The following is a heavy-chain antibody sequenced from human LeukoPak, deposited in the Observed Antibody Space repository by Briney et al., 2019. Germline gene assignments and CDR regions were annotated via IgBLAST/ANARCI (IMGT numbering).Heavy chain of an antibody. J-gene: IGHJ4*02. CDR1: GFTFCHYA. CDR2: FSGSNGST. Sequence: GGSLRHSCAAPGFTFCHYAMNWVRQALRKGRDWVSLFSGSNGSTYYADSVKCRFSISRDNSKNPVYLQMNSLRVEDTAVYYCAKGPVSAIVGATTLDYWGQGTLVTVSS. D-gene: IGHD1-26*01. CDR3: AKGPVSAIVGATTLDY. V-gene: IGHV3-23*01.